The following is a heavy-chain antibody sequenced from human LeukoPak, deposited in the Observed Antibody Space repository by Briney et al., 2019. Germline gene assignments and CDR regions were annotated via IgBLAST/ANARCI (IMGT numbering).Heavy chain of an antibody. CDR1: GYSFTSYW. V-gene: IGHV5-51*01. Sequence: GESLKISCKGSGYSFTSYWIGWVRQLPGKGLEWMGIIYPGDSDTRYSPSFQGQVTISADKSISTAYLQWSSLKASDTAMYYCARQSDYYDSSGYYYADYWGQGTLVTVSS. CDR3: ARQSDYYDSSGYYYADY. D-gene: IGHD3-22*01. CDR2: IYPGDSDT. J-gene: IGHJ4*02.